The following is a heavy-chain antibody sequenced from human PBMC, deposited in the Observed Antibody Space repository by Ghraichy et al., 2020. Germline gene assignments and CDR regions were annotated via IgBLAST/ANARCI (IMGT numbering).Heavy chain of an antibody. CDR1: GFTFSSYG. CDR3: ARGSLILGAATDYCDY. D-gene: IGHD1-26*01. J-gene: IGHJ4*02. V-gene: IGHV3-33*01. Sequence: LSLTCAASGFTFSSYGMHWVRQAPGKGLEWVAAIWYDGSNKYYADSVKGRFTISRDSSRNTLYLQMNSLRAEDTAVYYCARGSLILGAATDYCDYWGQGTLVTVSP. CDR2: IWYDGSNK.